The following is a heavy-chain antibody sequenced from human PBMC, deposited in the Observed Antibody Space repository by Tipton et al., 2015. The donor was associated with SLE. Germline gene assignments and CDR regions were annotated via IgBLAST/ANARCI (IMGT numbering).Heavy chain of an antibody. J-gene: IGHJ3*02. D-gene: IGHD2-21*02. CDR2: ISGSGGST. CDR1: GFTFSSYA. Sequence: GSLRLSCAASGFTFSSYAMSWVRQAPGKGLEWVSAISGSGGSTYYADSVKGRFTISRDNSKNTLYLQMNSLRAEDTAVYYCAKSTAKCGGDCSDAFDIWGQGTMVTVSS. CDR3: AKSTAKCGGDCSDAFDI. V-gene: IGHV3-23*01.